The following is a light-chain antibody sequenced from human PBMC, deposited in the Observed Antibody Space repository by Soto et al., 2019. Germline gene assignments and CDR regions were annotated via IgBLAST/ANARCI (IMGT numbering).Light chain of an antibody. CDR2: GNT. V-gene: IGLV1-40*01. CDR3: LSFDSSLSVV. J-gene: IGLJ2*01. CDR1: SSNIGAGYD. Sequence: QSVLTQPPSESGAPGQWVTISCTGSSSNIGAGYDVHWYQQLPRRAPKLLIYGNTNRPSGVPDRFSGSKSGTSASLAITGLQAENEADYYCLSFDSSLSVVFGGGTKLTVL.